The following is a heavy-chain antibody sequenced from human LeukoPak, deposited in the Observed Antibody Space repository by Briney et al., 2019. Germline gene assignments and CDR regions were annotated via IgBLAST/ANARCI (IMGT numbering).Heavy chain of an antibody. CDR1: GFTFSSYA. D-gene: IGHD3-16*01. CDR2: ISYDGSNK. J-gene: IGHJ4*02. V-gene: IGHV3-30-3*01. CDR3: ARDRSGGIDY. Sequence: PGRSLRLSCAASGFTFSSYAMHWVRQAPGKGLEWVAVISYDGSNKYYADSVKGRFTIPRDNSKNTLYLQMNSLRAEDTAVYYCARDRSGGIDYWGQGTLVTVSS.